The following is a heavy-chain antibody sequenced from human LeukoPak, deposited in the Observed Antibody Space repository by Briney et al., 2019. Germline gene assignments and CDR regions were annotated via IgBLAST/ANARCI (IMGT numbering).Heavy chain of an antibody. D-gene: IGHD2-21*02. V-gene: IGHV3-66*01. J-gene: IGHJ4*02. CDR1: GFTFSSYA. CDR3: ARRASCGDDCYAFDY. CDR2: IYSGGTT. Sequence: GGSLRLSCAASGFTFSSYAMSWVRQAPGKGLEWVSLIYSGGTTSYADSVKGRFTISRDNSKNTLYLQMNSLRAEDTAVYYCARRASCGDDCYAFDYWGQGTQVTVSS.